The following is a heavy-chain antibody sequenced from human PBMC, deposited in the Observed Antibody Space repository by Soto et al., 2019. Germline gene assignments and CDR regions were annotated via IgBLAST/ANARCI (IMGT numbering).Heavy chain of an antibody. CDR3: ARAPMLLLPSWHFDY. D-gene: IGHD3-22*01. CDR2: ISAYNGNT. V-gene: IGHV1-18*01. CDR1: GYTFTSYG. Sequence: QVQLVQSGAEVKKPGASVKVSCKASGYTFTSYGISWVRQAPGQGLEWMGWISAYNGNTNYAQKLQGRVTMTTDTSTSTADMELRSLRSDDTAVYYCARAPMLLLPSWHFDYWGQGTLVTVSS. J-gene: IGHJ4*02.